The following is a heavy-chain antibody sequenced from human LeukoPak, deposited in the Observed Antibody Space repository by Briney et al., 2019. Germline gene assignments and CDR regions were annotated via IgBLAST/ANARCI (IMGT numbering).Heavy chain of an antibody. CDR2: IYYSGST. V-gene: IGHV4-59*01. CDR3: ARVIDDYVWGSYRSPYYFDY. CDR1: GDSISSYY. J-gene: IGHJ4*02. D-gene: IGHD3-16*02. Sequence: SETLSLTCTVAGDSISSYYWSWIRQPPGKGLEWIGYIYYSGSTNYNPSLKSRVTISVDTSKNQFSLKLSSVTAADTAVYYCARVIDDYVWGSYRSPYYFDYWGQGTLVTVSS.